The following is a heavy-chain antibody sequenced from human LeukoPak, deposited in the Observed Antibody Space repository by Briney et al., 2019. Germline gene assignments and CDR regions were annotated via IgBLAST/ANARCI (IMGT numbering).Heavy chain of an antibody. CDR2: MSYVGSNK. CDR1: GFTFSSYA. J-gene: IGHJ6*02. Sequence: GRSLRLSCAASGFTFSSYAMHWVRQAPGKGLEWVAVMSYVGSNKYYADSVEGRFTISRDNSKNTLYLQMNSLRAEDTAVYYCARGGTYYEMDYYGMDVWGQGTTVTVSS. CDR3: ARGGTYYEMDYYGMDV. V-gene: IGHV3-30-3*01. D-gene: IGHD3-3*01.